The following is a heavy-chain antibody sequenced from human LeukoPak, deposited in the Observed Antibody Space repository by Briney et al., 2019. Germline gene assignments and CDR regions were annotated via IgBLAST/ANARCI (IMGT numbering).Heavy chain of an antibody. CDR1: GFTFSSYS. D-gene: IGHD4-17*01. V-gene: IGHV3-21*01. CDR3: ARAATVTAESAFGY. CDR2: ISSSSTYK. Sequence: GGSLRLSCAASGFTFSSYSMSWVRQGPGKGLEWVSSISSSSTYKYYAGSVKGRFTISRDNAKNSLYLQMNSLRAEDTALYYCARAATVTAESAFGYWGQGTLVTVSS. J-gene: IGHJ4*02.